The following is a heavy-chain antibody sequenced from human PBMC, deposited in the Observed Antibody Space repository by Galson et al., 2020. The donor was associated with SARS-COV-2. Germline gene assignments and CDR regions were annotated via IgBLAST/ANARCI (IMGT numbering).Heavy chain of an antibody. CDR2: ISYDGSNK. CDR1: GFTFSSYG. CDR3: AKDKKYYDILTGYLKQPVYYQYYYMDV. Sequence: QLGESLKISCAASGFTFSSYGMHWVRQAPGKGLEWVAVISYDGSNKYYADSVKGRFTISRDNSKNTLYLQMNSLRAEDTAVYYCAKDKKYYDILTGYLKQPVYYQYYYMDVWGKGTTVIVSS. D-gene: IGHD3-9*01. J-gene: IGHJ6*03. V-gene: IGHV3-30*18.